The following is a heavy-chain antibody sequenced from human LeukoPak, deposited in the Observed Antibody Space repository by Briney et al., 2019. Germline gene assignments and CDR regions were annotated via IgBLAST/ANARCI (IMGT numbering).Heavy chain of an antibody. CDR2: INFSGTNA. V-gene: IGHV3-23*01. Sequence: GGSLRLSCAASGFTFSSYAMSWVRQAPGKGLEWVSLINFSGTNAYYADSVKGRFTISRDNSKDTVYLQMNSLRAEDTAIYNCARDIELSTWGLGTKVTVSS. D-gene: IGHD3-16*02. CDR3: ARDIELST. CDR1: GFTFSSYA. J-gene: IGHJ3*01.